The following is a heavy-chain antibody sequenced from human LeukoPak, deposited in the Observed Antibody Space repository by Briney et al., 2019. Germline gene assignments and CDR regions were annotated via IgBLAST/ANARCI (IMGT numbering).Heavy chain of an antibody. Sequence: PGGSLRLSCAASGFTFSDYYMSWIRQAPGKGLEWVSYISSSGSTIYYADSVKGRFTISRDNAKNSLYLQMNSLRAEDTAVYYCAREGLRYFDWLSTYYGMDVWGQGTTVTVSS. CDR2: ISSSGSTI. D-gene: IGHD3-9*01. J-gene: IGHJ6*02. CDR3: AREGLRYFDWLSTYYGMDV. CDR1: GFTFSDYY. V-gene: IGHV3-11*01.